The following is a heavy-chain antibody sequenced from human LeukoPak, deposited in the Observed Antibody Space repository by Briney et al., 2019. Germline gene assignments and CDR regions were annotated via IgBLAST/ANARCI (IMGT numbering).Heavy chain of an antibody. J-gene: IGHJ4*02. CDR1: GGSISSYY. V-gene: IGHV4-59*01. D-gene: IGHD2-15*01. CDR3: ARAEHCSGGSCYVY. Sequence: SETLSLTCTVSGGSISSYYWSWIRQPPGKGLEWIGYIYYSGSTNYNPSLKSRVTISVDTSKSQFSLKLSSVTAADTAVYYCARAEHCSGGSCYVYWGQGTLVTVSS. CDR2: IYYSGST.